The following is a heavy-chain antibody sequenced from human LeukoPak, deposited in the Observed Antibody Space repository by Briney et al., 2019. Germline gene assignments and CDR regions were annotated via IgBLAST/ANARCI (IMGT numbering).Heavy chain of an antibody. CDR3: ARAYYYHSSGYHTIGY. Sequence: GGSLRLSCAASGFTFSDSTIHWVRQASGKGLEWVGRIRNKGNDYATAYAASVKGRFTISRDDSNNTAYLQMNSPRAEDTAVYYCARAYYYHSSGYHTIGYWGQGTLVTVSS. CDR1: GFTFSDST. V-gene: IGHV3-73*01. J-gene: IGHJ4*02. D-gene: IGHD3-22*01. CDR2: IRNKGNDYAT.